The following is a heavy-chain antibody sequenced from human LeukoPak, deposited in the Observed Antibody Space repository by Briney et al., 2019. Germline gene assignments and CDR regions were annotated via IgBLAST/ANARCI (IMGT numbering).Heavy chain of an antibody. Sequence: GGSLRLSCAASGFTFSSYEMNWVRQAPGKGLEWISYISSSGSTIYYADSVKGRFTISRDNSKNTLYLQMNSLRAEDTAVYYCAAWDYFDYWGQGTLVTVSS. J-gene: IGHJ4*02. CDR2: ISSSGSTI. V-gene: IGHV3-48*03. CDR3: AAWDYFDY. CDR1: GFTFSSYE. D-gene: IGHD7-27*01.